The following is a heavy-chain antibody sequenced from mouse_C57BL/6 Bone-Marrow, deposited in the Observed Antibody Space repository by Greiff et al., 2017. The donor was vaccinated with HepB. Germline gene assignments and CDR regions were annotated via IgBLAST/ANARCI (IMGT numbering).Heavy chain of an antibody. CDR3: TRFIYYYGRSTDY. CDR1: GYTFTNYE. CDR2: IDPETGGT. V-gene: IGHV1-15*01. J-gene: IGHJ2*01. D-gene: IGHD1-1*01. Sequence: QVQLKQSGAELVRPGASVTLSCKASGYTFTNYEMHWVKQTPVHGLEWIGAIDPETGGTAYNQKFKGKAILTADKSSSTAYMELRSLTSEDSAVYYCTRFIYYYGRSTDYWGQGTTLTVSS.